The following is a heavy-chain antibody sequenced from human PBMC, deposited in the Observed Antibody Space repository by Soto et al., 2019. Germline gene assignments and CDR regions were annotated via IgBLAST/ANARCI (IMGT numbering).Heavy chain of an antibody. CDR2: INPSEGRT. D-gene: IGHD4-4*01. Sequence: QVQLVQSGAEVRKPGASVKLSCQTSGYPFTSYHMHWVRQAPGQGLEWMGVINPSEGRTRYSQKFEDRLTMTRDTSTSTVYMELRSLSSDDTATYFCARGREYSFGYNWFDPWGQGALLTVSS. CDR3: ARGREYSFGYNWFDP. V-gene: IGHV1-46*01. J-gene: IGHJ5*02. CDR1: GYPFTSYH.